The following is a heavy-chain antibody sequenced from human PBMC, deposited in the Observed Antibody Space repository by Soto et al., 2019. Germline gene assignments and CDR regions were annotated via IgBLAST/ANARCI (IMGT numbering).Heavy chain of an antibody. CDR3: SSMAWNYISPDDY. V-gene: IGHV3-53*01. CDR1: VFTVSSNY. CDR2: IYSGGST. D-gene: IGHD1-7*01. J-gene: IGHJ4*02. Sequence: EVQLVESGGGLIQPGVSLRLSCAASVFTVSSNYMSWVRQAPGKGLEWVSVIYSGGSTYYADSVTGRFTISRDNSKNTMSLQMNSLRAEDTAVYYCSSMAWNYISPDDYWGQGILFTVAS.